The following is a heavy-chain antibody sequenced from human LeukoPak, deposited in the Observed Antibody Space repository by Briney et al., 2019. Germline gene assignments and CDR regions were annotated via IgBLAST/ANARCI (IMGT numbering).Heavy chain of an antibody. V-gene: IGHV1-18*01. CDR2: ISGYNDDT. Sequence: ASVKVSCKASGYIFTTYGISWVRQAPGQGLEWMGWISGYNDDTNYAQKLQGRVTMTTDTSTSTAYMELRSLTSDDTAVYYCARDHGFSGGSYFDTFDIWGRGTMGTVSA. CDR3: ARDHGFSGGSYFDTFDI. D-gene: IGHD1-26*01. CDR1: GYIFTTYG. J-gene: IGHJ3*02.